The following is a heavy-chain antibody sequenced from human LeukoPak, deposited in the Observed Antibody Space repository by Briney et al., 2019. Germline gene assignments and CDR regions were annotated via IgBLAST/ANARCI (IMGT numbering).Heavy chain of an antibody. J-gene: IGHJ4*02. Sequence: SETLSLTCTVSGGSIGSYYWSWIRQPPGKGLEWIGYIFYSGSTNYNPSLKSRVTMSVDTSKNQFSLKLSSVTAADTAVYYCARRPYDFWSGYYYDYWGQGTLVTVSS. CDR2: IFYSGST. CDR3: ARRPYDFWSGYYYDY. CDR1: GGSIGSYY. V-gene: IGHV4-59*12. D-gene: IGHD3-3*01.